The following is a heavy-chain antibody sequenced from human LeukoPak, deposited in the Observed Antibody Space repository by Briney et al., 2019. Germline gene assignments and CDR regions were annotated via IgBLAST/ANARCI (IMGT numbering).Heavy chain of an antibody. D-gene: IGHD4-17*01. V-gene: IGHV3-30-3*01. CDR1: GFTFSSYA. Sequence: GGSLRLSCAASGFTFSSYAMHWVRQAPGKGLEWVAVISYDGSNKYYADSVKGRFTISRDNSKNTLYLQMNSLRAEDTAVYYCARAAAGGDYEHIDYWGQGTLVTVSS. CDR3: ARAAAGGDYEHIDY. CDR2: ISYDGSNK. J-gene: IGHJ4*02.